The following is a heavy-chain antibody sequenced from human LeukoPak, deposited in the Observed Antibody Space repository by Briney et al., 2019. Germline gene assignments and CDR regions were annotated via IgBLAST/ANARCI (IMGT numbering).Heavy chain of an antibody. V-gene: IGHV3-33*01. CDR2: IWYDGSNK. J-gene: IGHJ4*02. CDR1: GFTFSSYG. CDR3: VRGRSSGWYLTDY. D-gene: IGHD6-19*01. Sequence: GGSLRLSCAASGFTFSSYGMHWVRQAPGKGLEWVAVIWYDGSNKYYADSVKGRFTISRDNSKNTLYLQMNSLRAEDMAVYYCVRGRSSGWYLTDYWGQGTLVTVSS.